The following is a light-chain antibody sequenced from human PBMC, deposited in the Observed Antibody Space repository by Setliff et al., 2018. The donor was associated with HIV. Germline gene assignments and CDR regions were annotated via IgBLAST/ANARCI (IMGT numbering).Light chain of an antibody. CDR1: STDVGTYNL. V-gene: IGLV2-23*02. Sequence: QSALTQPASVSGSHGQSITISCTGTSTDVGTYNLVSWYQQHPGKAPKVMIYEVSKRPSGISNRFSGSKSANTASLTISGLHPEDESDYYGCSYASGSTSLFVFGTGTKVTVL. CDR2: EVS. J-gene: IGLJ1*01. CDR3: CSYASGSTSLFV.